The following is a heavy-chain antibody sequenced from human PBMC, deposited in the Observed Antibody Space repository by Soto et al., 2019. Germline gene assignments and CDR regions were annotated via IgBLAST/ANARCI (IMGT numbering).Heavy chain of an antibody. V-gene: IGHV4-34*01. D-gene: IGHD1-1*01. CDR2: INHSGST. CDR1: GGSFSGYY. Sequence: PXETLSLHSPVYGGSFSGYYWSWIRQPPGKGLEWIGEINHSGSTNYNPSLKSRVTISVDTSKNQFSLKLSSVTAADTAVYYCASKLAHYYYYYGMDVWGQGTTVTVSS. CDR3: ASKLAHYYYYYGMDV. J-gene: IGHJ6*02.